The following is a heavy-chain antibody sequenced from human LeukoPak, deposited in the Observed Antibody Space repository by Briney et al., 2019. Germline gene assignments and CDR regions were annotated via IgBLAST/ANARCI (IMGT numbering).Heavy chain of an antibody. J-gene: IGHJ4*02. CDR2: IKQDGSEK. Sequence: SGGSLRLSCAASGFTFSSYWMSWVRQAPGKGLEWVANIKQDGSEKYYGGSVKWRFTISRDNAKNALYLKMNSLRAEDTAVYFCARDMVTGYCSGGSCYSDYWGQGTLVTVSS. CDR1: GFTFSSYW. CDR3: ARDMVTGYCSGGSCYSDY. V-gene: IGHV3-7*01. D-gene: IGHD2-15*01.